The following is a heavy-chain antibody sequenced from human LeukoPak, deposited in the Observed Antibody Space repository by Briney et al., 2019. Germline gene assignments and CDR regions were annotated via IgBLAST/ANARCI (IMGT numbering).Heavy chain of an antibody. CDR2: INWNGGST. V-gene: IGHV3-20*04. CDR1: GFTFDDYG. D-gene: IGHD6-19*01. CDR3: ARGGGSGWYGSAFDI. Sequence: GGSLRLSCAASGFTFDDYGMSWVRQAPGKGLEWVSGINWNGGSTGYADSVKGRFTISRDNAKNSLYLQMNSLRVEDTALYYCARGGGSGWYGSAFDIWGQGTMVTVSS. J-gene: IGHJ3*02.